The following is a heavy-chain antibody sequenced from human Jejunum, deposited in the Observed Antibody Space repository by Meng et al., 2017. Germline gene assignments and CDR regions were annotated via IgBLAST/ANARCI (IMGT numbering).Heavy chain of an antibody. D-gene: IGHD2-15*01. J-gene: IGHJ5*02. CDR3: VRRRSGASSLFDL. Sequence: QGHLHQGGAGLLKSSETLSLTCAVYGGSLTGYYWSWIRQAPEKGLEYIGDIHFSGTTTYMPSLRSRLTLSVDTSNNHFSLKLNSVTAADTATYYCVRRRSGASSLFDLWGPGTLVTVSS. V-gene: IGHV4-34*01. CDR2: IHFSGTT. CDR1: GGSLTGYY.